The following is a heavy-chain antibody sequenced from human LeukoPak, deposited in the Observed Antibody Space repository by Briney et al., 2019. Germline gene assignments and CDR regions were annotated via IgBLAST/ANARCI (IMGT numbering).Heavy chain of an antibody. CDR1: GLTFSSYA. CDR2: ISYDGSNK. J-gene: IGHJ4*02. D-gene: IGHD2-2*01. CDR3: AKDRGACSSTSCYYFDY. V-gene: IGHV3-30*04. Sequence: PGGSLRLSCAASGLTFSSYAMHWARQAPGKGLEWVAVISYDGSNKYYADSVKGRFTISRDNSKNTLYLQMNSLRAEDTAVYYCAKDRGACSSTSCYYFDYWGQGTLVTVSS.